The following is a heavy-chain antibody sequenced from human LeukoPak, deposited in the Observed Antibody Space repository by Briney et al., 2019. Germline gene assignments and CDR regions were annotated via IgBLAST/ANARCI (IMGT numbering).Heavy chain of an antibody. CDR1: AFTFSRYP. J-gene: IGHJ4*02. D-gene: IGHD6-13*01. V-gene: IGHV3-30-3*01. Sequence: PGRSLRLSCAASAFTFSRYPMHWVRHAPGKGMEWVAVSNDGSDKHSADSVKGRFTISRDNSKNTLYLQMNSLRAEDTAVYYCARDRTIAAADYYFDYWGQGTLVTVSS. CDR2: SNDGSDK. CDR3: ARDRTIAAADYYFDY.